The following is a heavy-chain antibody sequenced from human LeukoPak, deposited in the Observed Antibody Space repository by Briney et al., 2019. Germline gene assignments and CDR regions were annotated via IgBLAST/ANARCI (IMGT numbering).Heavy chain of an antibody. CDR1: GGPISRGGYP. J-gene: IGHJ3*02. D-gene: IGHD3-9*01. V-gene: IGHV4-30-2*01. Sequence: SQTLSLTCAVSGGPISRGGYPWSWIRQPPGKGLEWIGSFYHSASTYYNPSLKSRVTISVDRSKSQFSLKLSSVTAADTAVYYCARGGGYNYDILTGSNYAFDIWGQGRMVTVSS. CDR3: ARGGGYNYDILTGSNYAFDI. CDR2: FYHSAST.